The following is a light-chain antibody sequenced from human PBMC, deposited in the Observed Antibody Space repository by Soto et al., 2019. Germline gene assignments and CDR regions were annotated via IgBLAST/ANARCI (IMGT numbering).Light chain of an antibody. V-gene: IGKV1-12*01. Sequence: IQITHTPPSEYASVGDRVTITFRASQGISSWLAWYQQKPGKAPKLLIYAASSLQSGVPSRFSGSGSGTDFSLTISSLQPDDFATYYCQQSDGFSITFGQGTRLEIK. CDR1: QGISSW. CDR2: AAS. J-gene: IGKJ5*01. CDR3: QQSDGFSIT.